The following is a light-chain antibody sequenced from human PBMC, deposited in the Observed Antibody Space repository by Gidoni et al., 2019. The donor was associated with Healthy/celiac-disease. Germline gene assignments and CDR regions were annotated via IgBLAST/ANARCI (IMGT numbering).Light chain of an antibody. J-gene: IGLJ2*01. CDR3: CSYAGSSTFVV. CDR1: SSDVGSYNL. V-gene: IGLV2-23*03. CDR2: EGS. Sequence: QSALTQPASESGSPVQSITISCTGTSSDVGSYNLVSWYQQHPGKAPKRMIYEGSKQPSWVSNRFSGSKSGNTASLTISGLQAEDEADYYCCSYAGSSTFVVFGGGTKLTVL.